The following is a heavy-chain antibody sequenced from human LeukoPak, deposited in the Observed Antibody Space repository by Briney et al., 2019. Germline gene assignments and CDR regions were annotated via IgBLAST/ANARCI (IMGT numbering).Heavy chain of an antibody. V-gene: IGHV4-4*07. CDR1: VASLTTYY. Sequence: SETLSLTCSVSVASLTTYYWTWIRPPAGKGLEWIGRVYTIGITNYNPSLKSRVTMSVDTSKNQFSLKLSSVAAADTAVDFCARESRANSEQYKFWSGYFTAGDGGQGIMVTVPS. CDR2: VYTIGIT. D-gene: IGHD3-3*01. J-gene: IGHJ4*02. CDR3: ARESRANSEQYKFWSGYFTAGD.